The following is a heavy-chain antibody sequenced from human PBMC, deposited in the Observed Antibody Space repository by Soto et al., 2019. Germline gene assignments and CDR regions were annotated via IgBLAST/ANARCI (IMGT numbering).Heavy chain of an antibody. CDR1: GYTFTSYG. CDR3: ARDWKWELLGAHDAFDI. D-gene: IGHD1-26*01. CDR2: ISAYNGNT. J-gene: IGHJ3*02. Sequence: QVQLVQSGAEVKKPGASVKVSCKASGYTFTSYGISWVRQAPGQGLEWMGWISAYNGNTNYAQKLQGRVTMTTDTSTSTAYMELRSLRSDDTAVYYCARDWKWELLGAHDAFDIWGQGTMVTVSS. V-gene: IGHV1-18*01.